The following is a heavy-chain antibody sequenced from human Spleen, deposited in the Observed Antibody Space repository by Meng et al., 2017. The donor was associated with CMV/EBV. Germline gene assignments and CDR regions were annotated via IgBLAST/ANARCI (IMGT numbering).Heavy chain of an antibody. CDR1: GFTFSSYD. V-gene: IGHV3-13*01. J-gene: IGHJ4*02. CDR2: IGTAGDT. D-gene: IGHD2-21*01. CDR3: AKGGEAYCGADSYPDYFDY. Sequence: GESLKISCAASGFTFSSYDMHWVRQATGKGLEWVSAIGTAGDTYYPDSVKGRFTISRDNSKDTLYLQMHSLRSEEPAVYYCAKGGEAYCGADSYPDYFDYWGQGTLVTVSS.